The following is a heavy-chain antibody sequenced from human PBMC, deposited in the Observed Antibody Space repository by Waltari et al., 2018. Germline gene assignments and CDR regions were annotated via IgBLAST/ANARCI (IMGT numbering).Heavy chain of an antibody. CDR1: GGSISSSSYY. D-gene: IGHD3-22*01. Sequence: QLQLQESGPGLVKPSETLSLTCTVSGGSISSSSYYWGWIRQPPGKGLAWIGSIYYSGSTYYTPSLKSRVTISVDTSKNQFSLKLSSVTAADTAVYYCARPPYDSSGYVRDYWGQGTLVTVSS. J-gene: IGHJ4*02. CDR2: IYYSGST. V-gene: IGHV4-39*01. CDR3: ARPPYDSSGYVRDY.